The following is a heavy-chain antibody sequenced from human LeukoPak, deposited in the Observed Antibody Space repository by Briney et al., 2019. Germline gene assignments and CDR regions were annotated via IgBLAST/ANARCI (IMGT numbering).Heavy chain of an antibody. Sequence: SETLSLTCAVYGGSFSGYYWNWIRQPPGKGLEWIGEINHSGSTNYNPSLKSRVTISVHTSKNQFSLRLSSVTAADTAVYCCARAHKYRIAAAVEYNWFDPWGQGTLVTVSS. CDR3: ARAHKYRIAAAVEYNWFDP. J-gene: IGHJ5*02. CDR1: GGSFSGYY. CDR2: INHSGST. D-gene: IGHD6-13*01. V-gene: IGHV4-34*01.